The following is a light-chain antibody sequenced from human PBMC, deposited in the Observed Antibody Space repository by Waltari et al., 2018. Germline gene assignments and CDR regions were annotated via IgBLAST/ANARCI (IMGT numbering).Light chain of an antibody. Sequence: DYEMTQSPDSLAVSLGERATINCKSSQSVLLTSNNKNYLAWYQQKPGQPPKLLIYWASTRESGVPDRFSGSGSGTDFSLTISSLQAEDVAVYYCQQFYHSPPTFGGGTKVEIK. CDR1: QSVLLTSNNKNY. J-gene: IGKJ4*01. CDR2: WAS. V-gene: IGKV4-1*01. CDR3: QQFYHSPPT.